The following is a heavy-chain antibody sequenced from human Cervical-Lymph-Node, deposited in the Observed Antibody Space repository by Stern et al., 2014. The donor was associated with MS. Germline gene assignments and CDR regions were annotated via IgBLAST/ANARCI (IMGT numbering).Heavy chain of an antibody. Sequence: QLQLQESGPGLVKPSQTLSLTCAVTAGSISSTEYYWSWIRQSPGKGLEWIGYIHNSGTTYYNPSLKSRVTISVDTSKNQFSLKLRSVTAADTAVYYCSRDADGYSLVFGYWGRGTLVTVSS. V-gene: IGHV4-30-4*01. CDR2: IHNSGTT. CDR1: AGSISSTEYY. D-gene: IGHD5-24*01. J-gene: IGHJ4*02. CDR3: SRDADGYSLVFGY.